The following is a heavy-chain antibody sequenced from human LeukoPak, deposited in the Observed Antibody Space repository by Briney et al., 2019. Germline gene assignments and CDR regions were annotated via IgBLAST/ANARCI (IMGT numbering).Heavy chain of an antibody. V-gene: IGHV1-69*05. CDR2: IIPIFGTA. CDR1: GGTFSSYA. J-gene: IGHJ4*02. Sequence: GSSVKVSCKASGGTFSSYAISWVRQAPGQGLEWMGRIIPIFGTANYAQKFQGRVTITTDESTSTAYMELSSLRSEDTAVYYCARDQTGYYGSGSFDYWGQGTLVTVS. D-gene: IGHD3-10*01. CDR3: ARDQTGYYGSGSFDY.